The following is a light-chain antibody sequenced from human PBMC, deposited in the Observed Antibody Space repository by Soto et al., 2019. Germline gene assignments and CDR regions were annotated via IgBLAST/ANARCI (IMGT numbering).Light chain of an antibody. CDR2: GAS. V-gene: IGKV3-15*01. Sequence: EIVMTQSPATLSVSPGERATVSCRASQSVSSNLAWYQQKPGHAPRLLIYGASTRATGIPARFSGSGSGTEFTLTIGSLQSEDFAVYYCQQYNNWPRTFGQGTKLEIK. CDR1: QSVSSN. J-gene: IGKJ2*01. CDR3: QQYNNWPRT.